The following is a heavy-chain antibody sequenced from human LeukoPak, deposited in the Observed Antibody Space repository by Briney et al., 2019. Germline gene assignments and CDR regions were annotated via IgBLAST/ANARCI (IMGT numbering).Heavy chain of an antibody. D-gene: IGHD1-1*01. CDR2: ISSSGSTI. J-gene: IGHJ5*02. Sequence: GGSLRLSCAASGFTFSDYYMSWIRQAPGKGLEWVSYISSSGSTIYYADSVKGRFTISRDNAKNSLYLQMNSLRAEDTAVYYCARPGTTGTYNWFDPWGQGTLVTVSS. CDR3: ARPGTTGTYNWFDP. CDR1: GFTFSDYY. V-gene: IGHV3-11*04.